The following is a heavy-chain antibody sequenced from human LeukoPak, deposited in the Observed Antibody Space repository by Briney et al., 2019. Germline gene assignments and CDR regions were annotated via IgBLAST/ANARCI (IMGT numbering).Heavy chain of an antibody. CDR1: GGSISSYY. CDR3: ARVFQGGEWLLGGLDS. D-gene: IGHD3-3*01. V-gene: IGHV4-4*07. Sequence: SETLSLTCTVSGGSISSYYWSWIRQPAGKGLEWIGRIYTSGSTNYNPSLKSRVTMSVDTSKNQFSLKLSSVTAADTAVYYCARVFQGGEWLLGGLDSWGQGSLVTVSS. J-gene: IGHJ4*02. CDR2: IYTSGST.